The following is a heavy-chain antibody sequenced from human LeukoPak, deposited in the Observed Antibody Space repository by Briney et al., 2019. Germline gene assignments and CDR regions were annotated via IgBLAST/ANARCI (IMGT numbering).Heavy chain of an antibody. CDR3: ARGLYYDFWSGYSNWFDP. CDR2: IYYSGST. CDR1: GGSISSYY. V-gene: IGHV4-59*01. D-gene: IGHD3-3*01. J-gene: IGHJ5*02. Sequence: KPSETLSLTCTVSGGSISSYYWSWIRQPPGKGLEWIGYIYYSGSTNYNPSLKSRVTISVDTSKNQFSLKLSSVTAADTAVYYCARGLYYDFWSGYSNWFDPWGQGILVTVSS.